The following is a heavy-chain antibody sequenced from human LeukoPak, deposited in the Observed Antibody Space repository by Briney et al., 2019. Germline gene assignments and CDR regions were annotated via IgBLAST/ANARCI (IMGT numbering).Heavy chain of an antibody. CDR1: GYTFTGYY. CDR2: INPNSGGT. D-gene: IGHD2-2*01. CDR3: ARGAPLGYCSSTSCGHYYYMDV. V-gene: IGHV1-2*02. Sequence: ASVKVSCKASGYTFTGYYMHWVRQAPGQGLEWMGWINPNSGGTNYAQKFQGRVTMTRDTSISTAYVELSRLRSDDTAVYYCARGAPLGYCSSTSCGHYYYMDVWGKGTTVTVSS. J-gene: IGHJ6*03.